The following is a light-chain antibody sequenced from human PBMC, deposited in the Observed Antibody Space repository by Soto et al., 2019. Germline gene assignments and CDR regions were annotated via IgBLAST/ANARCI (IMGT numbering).Light chain of an antibody. J-gene: IGKJ1*01. Sequence: EVVLTQSPATLSVSLGERVTLSCRASHSISNNIAWYQQKPGQAPRLLIHGASTRATGISARFSGSGSGTEFTLTISSLESEDFAVYHCQQYNMWPLTFGQGTKVEIK. CDR1: HSISNN. CDR2: GAS. CDR3: QQYNMWPLT. V-gene: IGKV3-15*01.